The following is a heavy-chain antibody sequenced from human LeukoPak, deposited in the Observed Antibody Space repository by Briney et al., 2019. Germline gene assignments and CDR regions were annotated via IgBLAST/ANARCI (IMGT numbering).Heavy chain of an antibody. CDR3: AKGPIYDILTGWRKTHNAFDI. D-gene: IGHD3-9*01. J-gene: IGHJ3*02. V-gene: IGHV3-30*02. CDR2: IRYDGRNK. Sequence: GGSLRLSCTVSGFTVSSNSMSWVRQAPGKGLEWVAFIRYDGRNKYYADSVKGRFTISRDNSKNTLYLQMNSLRAEDTAVYYCAKGPIYDILTGWRKTHNAFDIWGQGTMVTVSS. CDR1: GFTVSSNS.